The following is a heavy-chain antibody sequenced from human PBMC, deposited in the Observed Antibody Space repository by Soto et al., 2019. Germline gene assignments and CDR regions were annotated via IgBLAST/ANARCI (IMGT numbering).Heavy chain of an antibody. V-gene: IGHV1-46*01. D-gene: IGHD2-15*01. CDR3: ARNTGPYCSGGSCYPGSVDY. CDR1: GYTFTSYY. CDR2: INPSGGST. J-gene: IGHJ4*02. Sequence: ASVKVSCKASGYTFTSYYMHWVRQAPGQGLEWMGIINPSGGSTSYAQKFQGRVTMTRDTSTSTVYMELSSLRSEDTAVYYCARNTGPYCSGGSCYPGSVDYWGQGTLVTVSS.